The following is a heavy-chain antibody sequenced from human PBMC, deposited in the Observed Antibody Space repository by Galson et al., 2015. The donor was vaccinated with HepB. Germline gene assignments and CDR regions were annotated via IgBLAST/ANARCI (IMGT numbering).Heavy chain of an antibody. J-gene: IGHJ6*03. CDR2: ISSSSSYI. CDR3: ARDGVVGARKATGYYYYMDV. CDR1: GFTFSSYS. V-gene: IGHV3-21*01. D-gene: IGHD1-26*01. Sequence: SLRLSCAASGFTFSSYSMDWVRQAPGKGLEWVSSISSSSSYIYYAGSVKGRFTISRDNAKNSLYLQMNSLRAEDTAVYYCARDGVVGARKATGYYYYMDVWGKGTTVTVSS.